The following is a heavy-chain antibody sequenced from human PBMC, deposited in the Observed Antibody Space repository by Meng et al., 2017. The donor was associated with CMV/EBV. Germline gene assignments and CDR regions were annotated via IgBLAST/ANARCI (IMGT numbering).Heavy chain of an antibody. CDR1: GGSFSGYY. CDR3: ARGGNWFDP. Sequence: QVQLQQWGAGLLKASGALSLTLAVYGGSFSGYYWSWIRQPPGKGLEWIGEINHSGSTNYNPSLKSRVTISVDTSKNQFSLKLSSVTAADTAVYYCARGGNWFDPWGQGTLVTVSS. J-gene: IGHJ5*02. CDR2: INHSGST. V-gene: IGHV4-34*01.